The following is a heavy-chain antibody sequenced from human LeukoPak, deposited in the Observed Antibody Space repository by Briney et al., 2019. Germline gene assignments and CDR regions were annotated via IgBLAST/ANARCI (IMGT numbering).Heavy chain of an antibody. CDR3: ARVSSGEQWLAFDY. D-gene: IGHD6-19*01. CDR1: GFTFDDYA. J-gene: IGHJ4*02. V-gene: IGHV3-9*01. CDR2: ISWNSGSI. Sequence: GRSLRLSCAASGFTFDDYAMHWVRQAPGKGLDWVSGISWNSGSIGYADSVKGRFTISRDNAKNTLYLQMNSLRVEDTAVYYCARVSSGEQWLAFDYWGQGTLVTVFS.